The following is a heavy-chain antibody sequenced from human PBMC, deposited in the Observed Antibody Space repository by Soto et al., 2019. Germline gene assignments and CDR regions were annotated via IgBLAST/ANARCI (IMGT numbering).Heavy chain of an antibody. CDR1: GFTFTRYG. D-gene: IGHD6-6*01. V-gene: IGHV3-30*18. CDR3: AKDSHRLLYSTSSDCYDFYSGMDV. Sequence: QVQLVESGGGVVQPGRSLRLSCAASGFTFTRYGMHWVRQAPGKGLEWVAVIVYDGSEKYYGDSVKGRFTISRDNSKNTLYLQTNSLRADDTAVYYCAKDSHRLLYSTSSDCYDFYSGMDVWGQGTTVTVSS. CDR2: IVYDGSEK. J-gene: IGHJ6*02.